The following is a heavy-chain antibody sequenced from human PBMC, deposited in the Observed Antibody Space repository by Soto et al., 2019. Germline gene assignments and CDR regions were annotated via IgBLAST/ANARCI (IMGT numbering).Heavy chain of an antibody. CDR2: IYSGGST. J-gene: IGHJ6*02. Sequence: HPGGSLRLSCAASGFTVSSNYMSWVRQAPGKGLEWVSVIYSGGSTYYADSVKGRFTISRDNSKNTLYLQMNSLRAEDTAVYYCASRRGYPQDYYGMDVWGQGTTVTVSS. CDR1: GFTVSSNY. V-gene: IGHV3-53*01. D-gene: IGHD3-22*01. CDR3: ASRRGYPQDYYGMDV.